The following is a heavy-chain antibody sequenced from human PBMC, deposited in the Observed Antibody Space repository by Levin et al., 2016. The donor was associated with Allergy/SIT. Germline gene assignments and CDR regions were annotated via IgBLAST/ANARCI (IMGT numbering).Heavy chain of an antibody. CDR3: AKGGQRWLQLRYFDY. Sequence: GGSLRLSCAASGFTFSSYAMSWVRQAPGKGLEWVSAISGSGGSTYYADSVKGRFTISRDNSKNTLYLQMNSLRAEDTAVYYCAKGGQRWLQLRYFDYWGQGTLVTVSS. CDR1: GFTFSSYA. CDR2: ISGSGGST. V-gene: IGHV3-23*01. J-gene: IGHJ4*02. D-gene: IGHD5-24*01.